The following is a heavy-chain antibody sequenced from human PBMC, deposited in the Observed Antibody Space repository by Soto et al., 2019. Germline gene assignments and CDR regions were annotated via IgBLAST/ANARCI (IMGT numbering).Heavy chain of an antibody. CDR3: ARTGSGYDFWSSPTTYYMDV. CDR2: IYYSGST. D-gene: IGHD3-3*01. CDR1: GGSISSYY. J-gene: IGHJ6*03. Sequence: SDTLSLTCTVSGGSISSYYWSWIRQPPGKGLEWIGYIYYSGSTNYNPSLKSRVTISVDTSKNQFSLELSSVTAADTAVYYCARTGSGYDFWSSPTTYYMDVWGKGTTVTRLL. V-gene: IGHV4-59*08.